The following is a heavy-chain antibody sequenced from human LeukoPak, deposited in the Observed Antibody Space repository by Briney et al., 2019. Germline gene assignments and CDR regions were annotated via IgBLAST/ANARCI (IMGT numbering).Heavy chain of an antibody. D-gene: IGHD2-2*01. CDR1: GGSFSSNNYY. CDR3: ARGIVVPGASWFDP. CDR2: IYYSGST. J-gene: IGHJ5*02. Sequence: SETLCLTCTVSGGSFSSNNYYWGWIRQPPGKGLEWIGSIYYSGSTSYNPSLKSRVTVSVDTSKNQFSLRLTSVTAADTAVYSCARGIVVPGASWFDPWGQGTLVTVSS. V-gene: IGHV4-39*07.